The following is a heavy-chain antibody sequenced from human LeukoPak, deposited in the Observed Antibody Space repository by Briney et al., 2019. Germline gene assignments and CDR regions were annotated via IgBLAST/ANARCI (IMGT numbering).Heavy chain of an antibody. Sequence: GGSLRLSCAASGFTFSSYAMSWVRQAPGEGLGWVSTISGTGDTTYYADSMKGRFTISRGNSKNTLFLQMNSLRAEDTAVYYCAKGCNSISRTLIDQWGQGTLVTVSS. J-gene: IGHJ4*02. CDR3: AKGCNSISRTLIDQ. D-gene: IGHD2/OR15-2a*01. CDR1: GFTFSSYA. CDR2: ISGTGDTT. V-gene: IGHV3-23*01.